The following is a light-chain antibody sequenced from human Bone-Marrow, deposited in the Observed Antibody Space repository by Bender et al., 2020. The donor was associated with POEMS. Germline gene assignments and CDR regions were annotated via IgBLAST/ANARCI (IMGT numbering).Light chain of an antibody. Sequence: SYVLSQSPPVSVSPGQTATISCSGEKLGHKYVSWYQQRPGQSPVLLLYQDFKRPAGIPDRFSGSKSGTSASLAISGLQSEDEADYYCAAWEDSLNGWVFGGGTKLTVL. CDR1: KLGHKY. V-gene: IGLV3-1*01. CDR3: AAWEDSLNGWV. CDR2: QDF. J-gene: IGLJ3*02.